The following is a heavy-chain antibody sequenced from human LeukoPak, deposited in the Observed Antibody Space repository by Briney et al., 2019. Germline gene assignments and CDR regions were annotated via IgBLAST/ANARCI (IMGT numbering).Heavy chain of an antibody. CDR2: INQDGSET. Sequence: PGGSLRLSCAASGFTFNSYWMNWVRQAPGKGLEWVANINQDGSETYYVDSVEGRFTISRDNAKNSLFLQMSSLRAEDTAVYFCSGDPGDYWGQGTLVTVSS. J-gene: IGHJ4*02. CDR3: SGDPGDY. D-gene: IGHD7-27*01. V-gene: IGHV3-7*04. CDR1: GFTFNSYW.